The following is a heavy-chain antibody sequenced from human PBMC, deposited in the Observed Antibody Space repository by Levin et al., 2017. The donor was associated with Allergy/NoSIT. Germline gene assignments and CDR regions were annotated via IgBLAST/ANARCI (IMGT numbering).Heavy chain of an antibody. CDR1: GYSFTSYW. J-gene: IGHJ3*02. V-gene: IGHV5-10-1*01. Sequence: GESLKISCKGSGYSFTSYWISWVRQMPGKGLEWMGRIDPSDSYTNYSPSFQGHVTISADKSISTAYLQWSSLKASDTAMYYCARQRGLLWFGELPPPDAFDIWGQGTMVTVSS. CDR2: IDPSDSYT. CDR3: ARQRGLLWFGELPPPDAFDI. D-gene: IGHD3-10*01.